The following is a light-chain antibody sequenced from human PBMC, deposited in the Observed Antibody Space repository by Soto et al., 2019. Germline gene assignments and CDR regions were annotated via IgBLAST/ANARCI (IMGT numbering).Light chain of an antibody. J-gene: IGKJ4*01. Sequence: EIVLTKSPGTLSLSPGERATLSCRASQSVSSSFLAWYQQKPGQAPRLLIYGASSRATGIPDRFSGSGSGTDFTLTISRLEPEDVEVYYCQQYGSSPLTFGGGTKVAIK. V-gene: IGKV3-20*01. CDR2: GAS. CDR1: QSVSSSF. CDR3: QQYGSSPLT.